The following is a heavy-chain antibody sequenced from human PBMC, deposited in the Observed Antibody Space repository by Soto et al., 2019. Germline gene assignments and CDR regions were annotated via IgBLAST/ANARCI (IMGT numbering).Heavy chain of an antibody. Sequence: ASVKVSCKASGYTFTSYAMHWVRQAPGQRLEWMGWINAGNGNTKYSQKFQGRVTITRDTSASTAYMELSSLRSEDTAVYYCAREGPLFRLQPPQTFAPWGQGTLVTVSS. D-gene: IGHD4-4*01. CDR1: GYTFTSYA. CDR3: AREGPLFRLQPPQTFAP. CDR2: INAGNGNT. J-gene: IGHJ5*02. V-gene: IGHV1-3*01.